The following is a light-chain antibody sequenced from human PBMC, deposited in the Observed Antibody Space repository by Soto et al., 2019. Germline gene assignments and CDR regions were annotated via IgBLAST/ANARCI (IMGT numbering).Light chain of an antibody. CDR1: QNIKKF. J-gene: IGKJ4*01. V-gene: IGKV1-39*01. CDR3: QQGFSAPLT. Sequence: DIQMTQSPTSLSAPVGDSVTITCRASQNIKKFLNWYQQKPGTAPKLLIYTASSVQAGFPSRFSGSGSGTDFILSISNLQPEDFATYSCQQGFSAPLTFGGGTRVEI. CDR2: TAS.